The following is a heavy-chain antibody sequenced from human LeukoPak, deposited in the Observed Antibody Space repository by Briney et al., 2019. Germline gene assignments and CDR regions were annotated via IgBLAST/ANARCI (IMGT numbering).Heavy chain of an antibody. CDR2: IYNRGGT. D-gene: IGHD6-19*01. CDR1: GGSISSGTNY. CDR3: ASKDSSGWDYYYYYMDV. V-gene: IGHV4-61*02. Sequence: SQTLSLTCTVSGGSISSGTNYWTWIRQPAGRGLEWIGRIYNRGGTDYSPSLKGRVTISVDTSKNQFSLKLSSVTAADTAVYYCASKDSSGWDYYYYYMDVWGKGTTVTVSS. J-gene: IGHJ6*03.